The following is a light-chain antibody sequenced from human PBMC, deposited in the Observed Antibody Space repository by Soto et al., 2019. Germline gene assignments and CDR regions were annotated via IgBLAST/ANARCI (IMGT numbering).Light chain of an antibody. CDR2: GAS. CDR3: QQYNNWPIT. V-gene: IGKV3-15*01. Sequence: EIVMTQSPATLSVSPGEGVTLSCRASQTVSRSLDWYQQKPGQAPRLLIYGASTRATAIPARFTGSGSGTEFTLTISSLQSEDFAVYYCQQYNNWPITFGPGTRLEIK. CDR1: QTVSRS. J-gene: IGKJ5*01.